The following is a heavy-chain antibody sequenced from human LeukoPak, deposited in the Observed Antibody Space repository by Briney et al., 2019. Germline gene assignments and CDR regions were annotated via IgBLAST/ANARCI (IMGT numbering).Heavy chain of an antibody. CDR1: AFTFSNYA. D-gene: IGHD5-18*01. Sequence: PGGSLRLSCAASAFTFSNYAMTWVRQAPGKGLEWVSVISGSGGGTYYADSVKGRFTISRDNSKNTLYLQMKSMRAEDTAVYYCAKAGEQQWLRMHFDNWGQGTLVTVSS. V-gene: IGHV3-23*01. J-gene: IGHJ4*02. CDR2: ISGSGGGT. CDR3: AKAGEQQWLRMHFDN.